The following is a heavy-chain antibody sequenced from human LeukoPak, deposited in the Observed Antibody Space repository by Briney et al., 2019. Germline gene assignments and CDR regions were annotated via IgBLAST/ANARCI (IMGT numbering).Heavy chain of an antibody. Sequence: SETLSLTCTVSGGSISSSSYSWSWIRQPPGKGLEWIGEINHSGSTNYNPSLKSRVTISVDTSKNQFSLKLSSVTAADTAVYYCARGGSPTSPWGQGTLVTVSS. CDR2: INHSGST. J-gene: IGHJ5*02. V-gene: IGHV4-39*07. D-gene: IGHD6-25*01. CDR1: GGSISSSSYS. CDR3: ARGGSPTSP.